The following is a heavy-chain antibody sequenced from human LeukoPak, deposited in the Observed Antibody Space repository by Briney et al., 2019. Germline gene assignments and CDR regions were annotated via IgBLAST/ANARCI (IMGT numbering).Heavy chain of an antibody. CDR1: GGSISSNSYY. D-gene: IGHD6-19*01. CDR2: IHDSGSGSA. V-gene: IGHV4-39*07. CDR3: ARGRGTGWYWYY. J-gene: IGHJ4*02. Sequence: SETLSLTCTVSGGSISSNSYYWSWIRQPPGKGLEWIGEIHDSGSGSANYNPSLKSRVTISVDTSKNQISLRLGSVTAADTAVYYCARGRGTGWYWYYWGQGTLVTVSP.